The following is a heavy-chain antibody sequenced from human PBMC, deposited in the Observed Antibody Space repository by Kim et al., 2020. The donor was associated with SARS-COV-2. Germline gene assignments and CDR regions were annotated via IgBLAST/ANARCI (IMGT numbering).Heavy chain of an antibody. CDR1: GGTFSSYA. Sequence: SVKVSCKASGGTFSSYAISWVRQAPGQGLEWMGRIIPILGIANYAQKFQGRVTITADKSTSTAYMELSSLRSEDTAVYYCARVSRAVIADGWFDPWGQGTLVTVSS. CDR2: IIPILGIA. V-gene: IGHV1-69*04. D-gene: IGHD2-21*01. J-gene: IGHJ5*02. CDR3: ARVSRAVIADGWFDP.